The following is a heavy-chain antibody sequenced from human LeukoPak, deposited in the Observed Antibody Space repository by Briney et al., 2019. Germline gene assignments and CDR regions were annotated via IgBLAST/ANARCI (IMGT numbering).Heavy chain of an antibody. V-gene: IGHV1-2*02. CDR3: ARERILSAFDI. J-gene: IGHJ3*02. CDR2: INPNSGGT. CDR1: GYTFTSYD. D-gene: IGHD2-15*01. Sequence: ASVKVSCKASGYTFTSYDINWVRQAPGQGLEWMGWINPNSGGTNYAQKFQGRVTMTRDTSISTAYMELSRLRSDDTAVYYCARERILSAFDIWGQGTMVTVSS.